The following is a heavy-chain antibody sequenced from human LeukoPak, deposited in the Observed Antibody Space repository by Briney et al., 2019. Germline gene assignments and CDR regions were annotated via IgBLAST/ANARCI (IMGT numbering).Heavy chain of an antibody. Sequence: GGSLRLSCAASGFTFSSYAMSWVRQAPGKGLEWVSAISGSGGSTYYGDSVKGRFTISRDNSKNTLYLQMNSLRAEDAAVYYCAKKMSITAASQVDYWGQGTLVTVSS. J-gene: IGHJ4*02. CDR1: GFTFSSYA. V-gene: IGHV3-23*01. D-gene: IGHD1-20*01. CDR3: AKKMSITAASQVDY. CDR2: ISGSGGST.